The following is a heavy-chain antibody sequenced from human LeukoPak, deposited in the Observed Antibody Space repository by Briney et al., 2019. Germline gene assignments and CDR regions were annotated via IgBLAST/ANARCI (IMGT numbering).Heavy chain of an antibody. CDR2: ISGSGGST. D-gene: IGHD5-18*01. CDR1: GFTFSTYA. CDR3: AKDAGGFGYGYFDY. V-gene: IGHV3-23*01. Sequence: GGSLRLSCAASGFTFSTYAMSWVRLAPGKGLEWVSGISGSGGSTYYADSVKGRFTISRGNSKNTLYLQMNSLRAEDTAVYYCAKDAGGFGYGYFDYWGQGTLVTVSS. J-gene: IGHJ4*02.